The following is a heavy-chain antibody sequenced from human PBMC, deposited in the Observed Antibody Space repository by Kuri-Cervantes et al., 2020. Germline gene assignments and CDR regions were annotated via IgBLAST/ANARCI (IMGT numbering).Heavy chain of an antibody. CDR1: GFTFSSYA. V-gene: IGHV3-23*01. J-gene: IGHJ6*03. D-gene: IGHD4-17*01. CDR3: AKGPSTVTTSYVYYYYYYYMDV. CDR2: ISGSGGST. Sequence: GGSLRLSCAASGFTFSSYAMSWVRQAPGKGLEWVSAISGSGGSTYYADSVKGRFTISRDNSKNTPYLQMNSLRAEDTAVYYCAKGPSTVTTSYVYYYYYYYMDVWGKGTTVTVSS.